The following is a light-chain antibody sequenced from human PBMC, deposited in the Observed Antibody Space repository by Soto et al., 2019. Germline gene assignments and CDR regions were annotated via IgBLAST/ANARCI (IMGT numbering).Light chain of an antibody. V-gene: IGLV1-44*01. CDR1: SSNIGDNS. J-gene: IGLJ3*02. CDR2: TNN. Sequence: QSVLTQPPSASGTPGQTVAISCSGSSSNIGDNSVNWYQQLPGTAPKLVMYTNNKRPSGVPDRFSGSKSGTSASLAISGLQSEDEAEYYCAAWDGSLSGGVFGGGTKLTVL. CDR3: AAWDGSLSGGV.